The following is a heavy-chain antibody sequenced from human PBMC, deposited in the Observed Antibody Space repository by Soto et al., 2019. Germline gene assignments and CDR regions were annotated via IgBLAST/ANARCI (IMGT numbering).Heavy chain of an antibody. CDR1: GGTFSSYA. D-gene: IGHD1-26*01. CDR3: ARGGPENDY. CDR2: IIPMSGAT. V-gene: IGHV1-69*12. Sequence: QVQLVQSGAEVKTPGSSVKVSCKASGGTFSSYALSWVRQAPGQGLEWMGGIIPMSGATNYAQKFQGRVTFTADESTNTAYLELTSLRSEDTAVYYCARGGPENDYWGQGTLVTVSS. J-gene: IGHJ4*02.